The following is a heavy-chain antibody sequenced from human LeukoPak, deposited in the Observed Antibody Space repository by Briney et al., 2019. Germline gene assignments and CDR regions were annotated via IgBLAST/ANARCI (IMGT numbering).Heavy chain of an antibody. D-gene: IGHD6-13*01. J-gene: IGHJ4*02. CDR2: IYSGGST. Sequence: GGSLRLSCAASGFTVSSNYMSWVRQAPGKGLEWVSVIYSGGSTYYADSVKGRFTISRDDSKNTLYLQMDSLRAEDTAVYYCARVPSWRTYYDYWGQGTLVTVSS. CDR1: GFTVSSNY. V-gene: IGHV3-66*01. CDR3: ARVPSWRTYYDY.